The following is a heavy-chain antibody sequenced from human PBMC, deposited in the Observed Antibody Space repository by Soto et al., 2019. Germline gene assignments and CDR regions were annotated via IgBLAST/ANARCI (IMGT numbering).Heavy chain of an antibody. Sequence: GGSLRLSCAASGFTFSNYAMNWVRQAPGRGLEWVSAISNSFSDGNTHYADSVKGRFTISRDNDKNTVFLEMNSLRAEDTAVYYCAKVFSPEGGNYFDYWGQGTLVTVSS. J-gene: IGHJ4*02. V-gene: IGHV3-23*01. CDR2: ISNSFSDGNT. CDR3: AKVFSPEGGNYFDY. CDR1: GFTFSNYA.